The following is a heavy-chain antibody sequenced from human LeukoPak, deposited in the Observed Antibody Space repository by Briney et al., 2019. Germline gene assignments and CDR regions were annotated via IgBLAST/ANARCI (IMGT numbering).Heavy chain of an antibody. CDR2: IRYDGSNK. V-gene: IGHV3-30*02. Sequence: GGSLRLSRAASGFTFSSYGMHWVRQAPGKGLEWVAFIRYDGSNKYYADSVKGRFTISRDNSKNTLYLQMNSLRAEDTAVYYCAKDRNWGSPYYFDYWGQGTLVTVSS. CDR1: GFTFSSYG. D-gene: IGHD7-27*01. CDR3: AKDRNWGSPYYFDY. J-gene: IGHJ4*02.